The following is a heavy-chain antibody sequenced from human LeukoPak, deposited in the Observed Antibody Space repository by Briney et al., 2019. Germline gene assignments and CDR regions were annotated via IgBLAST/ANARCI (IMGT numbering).Heavy chain of an antibody. CDR2: INYSGST. V-gene: IGHV4-39*01. J-gene: IGHJ5*02. CDR3: ARPHGSIIMVRGVTPPGWFDP. D-gene: IGHD3-10*01. CDR1: GGSISSSSYY. Sequence: SETLSLTCTVSGGSISSSSYYWGWIRQPQGKGLEWIGSINYSGSTYYNPSLKSRVTISVDTSKNQFSLKLSSVTAADTAAYYCARPHGSIIMVRGVTPPGWFDPRGQGTLVTVSS.